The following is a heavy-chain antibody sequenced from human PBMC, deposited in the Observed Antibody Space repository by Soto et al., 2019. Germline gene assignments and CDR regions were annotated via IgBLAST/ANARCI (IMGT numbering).Heavy chain of an antibody. V-gene: IGHV4-39*07. CDR1: GGSISSSSYY. D-gene: IGHD3-22*01. CDR2: IYYSGST. Sequence: PSETLSLTCTVSGGSISSSSYYWGWVRQPPGKGLEWIGNIYYSGSTNYNPSLKSRVTISVDTSKNQFSLKLSSVTAADTAVYYCARVDRRLLRLDYWGQGTLVTVSS. J-gene: IGHJ4*02. CDR3: ARVDRRLLRLDY.